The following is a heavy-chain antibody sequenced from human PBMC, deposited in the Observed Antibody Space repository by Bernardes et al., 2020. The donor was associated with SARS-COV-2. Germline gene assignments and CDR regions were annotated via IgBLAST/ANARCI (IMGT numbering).Heavy chain of an antibody. CDR2: INHSGKT. V-gene: IGHV4-34*01. J-gene: IGHJ4*02. Sequence: SETLSLTCAVYGGSLSGSFSGYYWSWIRQFPGKGLEWIGEINHSGKTNYNPSLKSRVTISVDTSKNQFSLNLNSVTAADTAVYHCARAHDYWGQGTLVTVSS. CDR3: ARAHDY. CDR1: GGSLSGSFSGYY.